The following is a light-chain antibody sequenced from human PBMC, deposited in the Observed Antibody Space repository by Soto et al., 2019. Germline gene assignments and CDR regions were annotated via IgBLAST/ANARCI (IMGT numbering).Light chain of an antibody. CDR2: GAS. V-gene: IGKV3-20*01. CDR3: QQYGRSPGT. J-gene: IGKJ2*01. Sequence: EIVLTQSPGTLSLSPGERVTLSCRASQSVSSNKLAWYQQKPGQAPRLLIYGASSRATGIPDRFSGSGSGTDFTLTISRLEPEDFAVYCWQQYGRSPGTFGQGTKLEIK. CDR1: QSVSSNK.